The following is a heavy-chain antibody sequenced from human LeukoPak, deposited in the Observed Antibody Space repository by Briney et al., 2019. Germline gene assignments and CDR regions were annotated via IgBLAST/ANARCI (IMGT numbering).Heavy chain of an antibody. V-gene: IGHV4-59*08. Sequence: KPSETLSLTCAVSGGSISGYYWTWIRQSPGKGLDWIGYIHYSGSTNYNPSLKSRVTISVDTSKNQFSLKLSSVTAADTAVYYCASRISSFDYWGQGTLVTVSS. CDR3: ASRISSFDY. CDR2: IHYSGST. CDR1: GGSISGYY. J-gene: IGHJ4*02. D-gene: IGHD6-6*01.